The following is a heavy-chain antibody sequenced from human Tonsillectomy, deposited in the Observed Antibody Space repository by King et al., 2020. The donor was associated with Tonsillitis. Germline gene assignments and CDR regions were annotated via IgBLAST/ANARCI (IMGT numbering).Heavy chain of an antibody. V-gene: IGHV2-26*01. CDR3: ARSERVNPYYYYYGMDV. D-gene: IGHD1-1*01. Sequence: VTLKESGPVLVKPTETLTLTCTVSGFSLSNARMGVSWIRQPPGKALEWLAHIFSNDEKSYSTSLKSRLTISKDTSKSQVVLTMTNMDPVDTATYYCARSERVNPYYYYYGMDVWGQGTTVTVSS. CDR1: GFSLSNARMG. CDR2: IFSNDEK. J-gene: IGHJ6*02.